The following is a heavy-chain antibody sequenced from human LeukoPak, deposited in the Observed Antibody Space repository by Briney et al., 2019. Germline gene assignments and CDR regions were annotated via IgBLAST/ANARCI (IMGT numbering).Heavy chain of an antibody. CDR1: GGSISSYY. J-gene: IGHJ4*02. Sequence: PSETLSLTCTVSGGSISSYYWSWIRQPPGKGLEWIGYIYYSGSTNYNPSLKSRVTISVDTSKNQFSLKLSSVTAADTAVYYCARVYYGSGIDYWGQGTLVTVSS. CDR3: ARVYYGSGIDY. D-gene: IGHD3-10*01. V-gene: IGHV4-59*01. CDR2: IYYSGST.